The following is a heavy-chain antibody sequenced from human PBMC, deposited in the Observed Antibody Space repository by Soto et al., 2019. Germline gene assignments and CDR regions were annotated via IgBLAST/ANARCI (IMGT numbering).Heavy chain of an antibody. V-gene: IGHV4-59*06. CDR2: IYYSGST. CDR1: GGSISSYY. Sequence: PSETLSLTCTVSGGSISSYYWSWIRQPPGKGLEWIGYIYYSGSTYYNPSLKSRVTISVDTSKNQFSLKLSSVTAADTAVYYCARVDYARGVDPWGQGTLVTVSS. J-gene: IGHJ5*02. CDR3: ARVDYARGVDP. D-gene: IGHD3-16*01.